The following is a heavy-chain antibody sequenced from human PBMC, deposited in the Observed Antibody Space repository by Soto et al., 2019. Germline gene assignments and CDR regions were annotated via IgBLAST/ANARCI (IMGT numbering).Heavy chain of an antibody. V-gene: IGHV1-18*01. J-gene: IGHJ4*02. Sequence: ASVKVSCKASGYTFTSYGISWVRQAPGQGLEWMGWISAYNGNTNYAQKLQGRVTMTTDTSTSTAYMELRSLRSDDTTVYYCARVTAYGDPYDYWGQGTLVTVSS. D-gene: IGHD4-17*01. CDR3: ARVTAYGDPYDY. CDR2: ISAYNGNT. CDR1: GYTFTSYG.